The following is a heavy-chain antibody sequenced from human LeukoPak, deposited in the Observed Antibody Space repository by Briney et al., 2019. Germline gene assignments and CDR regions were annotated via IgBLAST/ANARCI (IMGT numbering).Heavy chain of an antibody. D-gene: IGHD1-7*01. CDR2: LSGSGGSP. CDR1: GFTFSSYA. J-gene: IGHJ4*02. Sequence: GGSLRLSCAASGFTFSSYAMNWVRQAPGKGLEWVSALSGSGGSPYYADSVKGRFTISRDNSKNTLYLQMNSLRAEDTAVYYCARIWNYGYWGQGTLVTVSS. CDR3: ARIWNYGY. V-gene: IGHV3-23*01.